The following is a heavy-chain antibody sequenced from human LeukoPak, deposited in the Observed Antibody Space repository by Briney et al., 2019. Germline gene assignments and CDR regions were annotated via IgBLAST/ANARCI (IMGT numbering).Heavy chain of an antibody. CDR1: GFTFSSYG. CDR3: AKDKGDASYWYFDL. J-gene: IGHJ2*01. CDR2: IRYDGSNK. D-gene: IGHD2-21*02. V-gene: IGHV3-30*02. Sequence: PGGSLRLSCAASGFTFSSYGMHWVRQAPGKGLEWVAFIRYDGSNKYYADSVKGRFTISRDNSKNTLYLQMNSLRAEDTAVYYCAKDKGDASYWYFDLWGRGTLVTVSS.